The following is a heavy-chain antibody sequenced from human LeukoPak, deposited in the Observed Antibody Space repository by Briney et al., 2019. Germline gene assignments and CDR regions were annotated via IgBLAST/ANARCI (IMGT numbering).Heavy chain of an antibody. CDR2: VIPIFGTA. D-gene: IGHD6-6*01. Sequence: GASVKVSCKASGGTFSSYAISWVRQAPGQGLEWMGGVIPIFGTANYAQKFQGRVTITADESTSTAYMELSGLRSEDTAVYYCAREYSSSSLPDYWGQGTLVTVSS. V-gene: IGHV1-69*13. CDR1: GGTFSSYA. J-gene: IGHJ4*02. CDR3: AREYSSSSLPDY.